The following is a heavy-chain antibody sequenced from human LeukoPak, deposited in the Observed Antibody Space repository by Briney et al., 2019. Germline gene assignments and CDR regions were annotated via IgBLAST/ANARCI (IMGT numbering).Heavy chain of an antibody. J-gene: IGHJ4*02. Sequence: PGGSLRLSCAASGFTFSSYGMHWVRQAPGKGLEWVAFIRYDGSNKYYADSVKGRFTISRDNSKNTLYLQMNSLGAEDTAAYYCAKAGTLDTAMMHFDYWGQGTLVTVSS. CDR1: GFTFSSYG. V-gene: IGHV3-30*02. CDR3: AKAGTLDTAMMHFDY. CDR2: IRYDGSNK. D-gene: IGHD5-18*01.